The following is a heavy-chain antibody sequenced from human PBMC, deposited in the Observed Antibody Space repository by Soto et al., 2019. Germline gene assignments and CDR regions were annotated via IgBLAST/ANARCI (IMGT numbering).Heavy chain of an antibody. J-gene: IGHJ3*02. V-gene: IGHV3-23*01. Sequence: EVQLLESGGGLVQPGGPLKLSCVASGFTFSKYAMIWVRQAPGKGLEWVSAITATGVTLYADSVKGRFTISTDDSESTLFLQMNSLRTEDTALYYCGRDPNGDYVGAFEMWGQGTMVTVSS. D-gene: IGHD4-17*01. CDR3: GRDPNGDYVGAFEM. CDR1: GFTFSKYA. CDR2: ITATGVT.